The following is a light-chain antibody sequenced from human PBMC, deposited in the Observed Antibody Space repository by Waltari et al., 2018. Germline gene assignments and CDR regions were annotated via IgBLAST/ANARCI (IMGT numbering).Light chain of an antibody. Sequence: DIQMTQSPSFLSASVGDRVTITCRASQRISSYLNWYQMKPGRAPELLIYAASSLQSGVPSRFSGSGSGTEFTLTISSLQPDDFATYYCRQTYSLFTFGPGTKVDFK. CDR1: QRISSY. CDR3: RQTYSLFT. V-gene: IGKV1-39*01. CDR2: AAS. J-gene: IGKJ3*01.